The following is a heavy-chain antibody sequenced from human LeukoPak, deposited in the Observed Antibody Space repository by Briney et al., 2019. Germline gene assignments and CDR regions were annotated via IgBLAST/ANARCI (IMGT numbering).Heavy chain of an antibody. CDR2: TSGSGGST. Sequence: GGSLRLSCAASGFTFNSYAVSWVRQAPGKGLEWVSATSGSGGSTYYADSVKGRFTISRDNSKNTLYVQMNSLRPEDTAVYYCAKAASVVVVPAAQIDWGQGTLVTVSS. V-gene: IGHV3-23*01. D-gene: IGHD2-2*01. CDR3: AKAASVVVVPAAQID. J-gene: IGHJ4*02. CDR1: GFTFNSYA.